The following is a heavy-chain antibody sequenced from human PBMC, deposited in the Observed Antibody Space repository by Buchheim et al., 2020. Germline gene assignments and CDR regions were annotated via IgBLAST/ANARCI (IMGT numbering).Heavy chain of an antibody. CDR1: GFSFSSNA. Sequence: EVQLLESGGGLVQPGGSLRLSCAASGFSFSSNAMTWVRQAPGKGLEWVSVISGSGNAAHYADSVKGRFTISRDNSKNTLYLQMNSLRAEDTAVYYCVKDVAYSSSWSDFDYWGQGTL. D-gene: IGHD6-13*01. J-gene: IGHJ4*02. CDR2: ISGSGNAA. CDR3: VKDVAYSSSWSDFDY. V-gene: IGHV3-23*01.